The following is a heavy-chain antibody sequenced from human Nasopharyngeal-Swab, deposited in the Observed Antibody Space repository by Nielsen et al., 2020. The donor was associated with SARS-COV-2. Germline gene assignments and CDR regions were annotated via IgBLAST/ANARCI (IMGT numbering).Heavy chain of an antibody. CDR2: ISSTGDYI. Sequence: GESLKISCAASGFTFSSYDMHWVRQAPGKGLEWVSAISSTGDYIYYAASVKGRFTISRDNAKNSVYLQMNSLRAEDTALYYCTRDTPAMFAYWGQGTLVSVSS. V-gene: IGHV3-21*01. CDR1: GFTFSSYD. J-gene: IGHJ4*02. CDR3: TRDTPAMFAY.